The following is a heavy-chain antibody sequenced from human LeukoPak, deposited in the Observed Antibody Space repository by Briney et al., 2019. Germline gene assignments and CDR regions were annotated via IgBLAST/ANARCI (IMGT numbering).Heavy chain of an antibody. CDR3: ARGSLIAAATETFDY. Sequence: PSETLSLTCTVSGDSISSGGYYWSWIHQHPGKGLEWIGYIYYSGSTYYNPSLKSRVTISGDTSKNQFSLKLSSVTAADTAVYYCARGSLIAAATETFDYWGQGTLVTVSS. CDR1: GDSISSGGYY. V-gene: IGHV4-31*03. J-gene: IGHJ4*02. D-gene: IGHD6-13*01. CDR2: IYYSGST.